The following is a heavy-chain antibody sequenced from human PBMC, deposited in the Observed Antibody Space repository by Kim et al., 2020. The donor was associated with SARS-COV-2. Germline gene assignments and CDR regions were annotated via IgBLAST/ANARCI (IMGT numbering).Heavy chain of an antibody. CDR3: AKGSSIAVAGTSFAFDY. Sequence: GGSLRLSCAASGFTFDDYAMHWVRQAPGKGLEWVSGISWNSGSIGYADSVKGRFTISRDNAKNSLYLQMNSLRAEDTALYYCAKGSSIAVAGTSFAFDY. CDR1: GFTFDDYA. CDR2: ISWNSGSI. V-gene: IGHV3-9*01. D-gene: IGHD6-19*01. J-gene: IGHJ4*01.